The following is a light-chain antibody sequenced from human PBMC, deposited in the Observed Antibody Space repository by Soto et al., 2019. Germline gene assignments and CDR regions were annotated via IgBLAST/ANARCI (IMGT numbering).Light chain of an antibody. J-gene: IGKJ2*01. CDR2: DAS. CDR3: QQDKSYFPPMYT. V-gene: IGKV1-5*01. Sequence: DIQMTQSPSTLSASVGDRVTITCRASQSISSWLAWYQQKPGKAPKLLIYDASSLESGVPSRFSGSGSGTEFTLTSSRLQTDDFATYYCQQDKSYFPPMYTFGQGTKLEIK. CDR1: QSISSW.